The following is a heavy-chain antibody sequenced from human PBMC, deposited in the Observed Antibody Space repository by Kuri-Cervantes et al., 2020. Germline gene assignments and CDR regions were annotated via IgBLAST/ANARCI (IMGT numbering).Heavy chain of an antibody. CDR2: IYPGDSDT. V-gene: IGHV5-51*01. CDR3: ARQGRHHAGPFDY. J-gene: IGHJ4*02. CDR1: GYSFTSYW. Sequence: KVSCKGSGYSFTSYWIGWVRQVPGKGLEWMGIIYPGDSDTRYSPSFQGQVTISADKSISTAYLQWSSLKASDTAMYYCARQGRHHAGPFDYWGQGTLVTVSS. D-gene: IGHD1-14*01.